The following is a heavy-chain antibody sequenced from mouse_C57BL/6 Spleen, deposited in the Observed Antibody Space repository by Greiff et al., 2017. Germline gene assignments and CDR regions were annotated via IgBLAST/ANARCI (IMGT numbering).Heavy chain of an antibody. Sequence: EVQLVESGGDLVKPGGSLKLSCAASGFTFSSYGMSWVRQTPDKRLEWVATISSGGSYTYYPDSVKGRFTIARDNAKHTLYLRMSSLQSEDTAMYDCARLLRPGPYFDYWGQGTTLTVAS. CDR2: ISSGGSYT. J-gene: IGHJ2*01. D-gene: IGHD3-3*01. V-gene: IGHV5-6*01. CDR1: GFTFSSYG. CDR3: ARLLRPGPYFDY.